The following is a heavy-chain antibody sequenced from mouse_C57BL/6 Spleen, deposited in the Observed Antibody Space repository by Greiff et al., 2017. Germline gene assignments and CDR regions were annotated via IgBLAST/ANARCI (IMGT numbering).Heavy chain of an antibody. V-gene: IGHV2-2*01. CDR2: IWSGGST. D-gene: IGHD1-2*01. CDR3: ARGGYYGYYFDY. J-gene: IGHJ2*01. CDR1: GFSLTSYG. Sequence: VQLQQSGPGLVQPSQSLSITCTVSGFSLTSYGVHWVRQSPGKGLEWLGVIWSGGSTDYTAAFISRLSISKDNSKSQVFFKMNSLQADDTAIYYCARGGYYGYYFDYWGQGTTLTVSS.